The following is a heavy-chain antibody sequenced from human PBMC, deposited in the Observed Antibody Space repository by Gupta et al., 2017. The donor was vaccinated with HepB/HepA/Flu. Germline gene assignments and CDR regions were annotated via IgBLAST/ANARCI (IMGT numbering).Heavy chain of an antibody. J-gene: IGHJ4*02. CDR1: GFTFSSYW. Sequence: EVQLVESGGGLVQPGGSLRLSCAASGFTFSSYWMSWVRQAPGKGLEWVANIKQDGSEKYYVDSVKGRFTISRDNAKNSLYLQMNSLRAEDTAVYYCARVEGYSSSEGVFDYWGQGTLVTVSS. V-gene: IGHV3-7*01. CDR3: ARVEGYSSSEGVFDY. D-gene: IGHD6-6*01. CDR2: IKQDGSEK.